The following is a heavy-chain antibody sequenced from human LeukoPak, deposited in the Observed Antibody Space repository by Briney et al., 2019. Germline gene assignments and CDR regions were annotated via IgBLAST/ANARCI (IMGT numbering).Heavy chain of an antibody. V-gene: IGHV1-18*01. D-gene: IGHD6-13*01. CDR2: ISAYNGNT. J-gene: IGHJ4*02. CDR1: GYTFTSYG. CDR3: ARPDSSSWMGGFDY. Sequence: GASVKVSCKASGYTFTSYGISWVRQAPGQGLEWMGWISAYNGNTNYAQKLQGRVTMTTDTSTSTAYMELRSLRSDDTAVYYCARPDSSSWMGGFDYWGQGTLVTVSS.